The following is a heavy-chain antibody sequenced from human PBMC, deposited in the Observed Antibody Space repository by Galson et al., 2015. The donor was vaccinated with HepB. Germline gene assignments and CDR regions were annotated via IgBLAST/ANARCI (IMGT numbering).Heavy chain of an antibody. V-gene: IGHV3-33*01. Sequence: SLRLSCAASGFTFSSYGMHWVRQAPGKGLEWVAVIWYDGSNKYYADSVKGRFTISRDNSKNTLYLQMNSLRAEDTAVYYCARDKGDIVVVPPGGSYYMDVWGKGTTVTVSS. D-gene: IGHD2-2*01. CDR3: ARDKGDIVVVPPGGSYYMDV. CDR1: GFTFSSYG. J-gene: IGHJ6*03. CDR2: IWYDGSNK.